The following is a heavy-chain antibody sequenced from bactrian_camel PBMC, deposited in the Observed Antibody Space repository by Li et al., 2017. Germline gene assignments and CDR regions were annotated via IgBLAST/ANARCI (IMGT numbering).Heavy chain of an antibody. J-gene: IGHJ6*01. V-gene: IGHV3S42*01. CDR1: GLSVSDFS. Sequence: VQLVESGGGSVQTGGSLRLSCAPSGLSVSDFSVAWFRQSPGKEREAVAAIDDVGSTSYANSVKGRFTISRDNANNILYLQLDSLKSEDTAMYYCAAPPKDTYGGSWPVGGSAFGYWGQGTQVTVS. D-gene: IGHD6*01. CDR2: IDDVGST. CDR3: AAPPKDTYGGSWPVGGSAFGY.